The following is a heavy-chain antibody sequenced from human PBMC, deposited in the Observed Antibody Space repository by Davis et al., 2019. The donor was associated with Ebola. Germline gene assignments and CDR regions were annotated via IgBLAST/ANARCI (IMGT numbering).Heavy chain of an antibody. V-gene: IGHV4-59*01. CDR1: GGSMNDYC. J-gene: IGHJ5*02. Sequence: MPSETLSLTCTLSGGSMNDYCWSWIRQSPERGLEWFGYICYSGSIIYNPSLKSRVTMSLDPSKNQISLSLTSVTAADTAVYYCARDKFCSSSNCWRGWGWFDPWGQGTLVTVSS. CDR2: ICYSGSI. CDR3: ARDKFCSSSNCWRGWGWFDP. D-gene: IGHD2-2*01.